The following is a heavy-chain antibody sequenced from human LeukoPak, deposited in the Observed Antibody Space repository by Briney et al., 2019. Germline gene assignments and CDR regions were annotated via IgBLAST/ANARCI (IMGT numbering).Heavy chain of an antibody. D-gene: IGHD1-26*01. Sequence: ASVKVSSTASGYTFTIYDINWVRQATGQGLEWMGWMNPNSGNTGYAQKFQGRVTMTRNTSISTAYMELSSLRSEDTAVYYCAKDRSHGFNGRYHGMDVWGQGTAVTVSS. V-gene: IGHV1-8*01. CDR1: GYTFTIYD. CDR2: MNPNSGNT. CDR3: AKDRSHGFNGRYHGMDV. J-gene: IGHJ6*02.